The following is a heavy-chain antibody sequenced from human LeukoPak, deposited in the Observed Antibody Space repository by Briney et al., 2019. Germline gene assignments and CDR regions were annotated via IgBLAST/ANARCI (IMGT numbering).Heavy chain of an antibody. CDR1: GGSISSSSYY. Sequence: PSETLSLTCTVSGGSISSSSYYWGWIRQPPGKGLEWIGSIYYSGGTYYNPSLKSRVTISVDTSKNQFSLKLSSVTAADTAVYYCARGRITGTTRWFDPWGQGTLVTVSS. CDR3: ARGRITGTTRWFDP. D-gene: IGHD1-7*01. J-gene: IGHJ5*02. CDR2: IYYSGGT. V-gene: IGHV4-39*07.